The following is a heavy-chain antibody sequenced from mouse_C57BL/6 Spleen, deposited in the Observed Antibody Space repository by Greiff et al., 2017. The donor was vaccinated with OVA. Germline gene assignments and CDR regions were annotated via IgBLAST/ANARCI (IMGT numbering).Heavy chain of an antibody. CDR3: ARWGIYYGNYWYFDV. CDR2: LSPGSGST. Sequence: QVQLQQPGAELVKPGASVKMSCKASGYTFTSYWITWVKQRPGQGLEWIGDLSPGSGSTNYNEKFKSKASLTVDTSSSTAYLQLSSLTSEDSAVDYSARWGIYYGNYWYFDVWGTGTTVTVSS. D-gene: IGHD2-1*01. J-gene: IGHJ1*03. V-gene: IGHV1-55*01. CDR1: GYTFTSYW.